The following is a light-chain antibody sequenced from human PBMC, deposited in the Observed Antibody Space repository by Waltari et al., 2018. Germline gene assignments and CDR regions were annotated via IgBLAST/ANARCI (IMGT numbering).Light chain of an antibody. Sequence: QAALTQPPSVSGSPGQSVTISCTGTSSDIGVYKFVAWYQQHPGKAPKLMIYDVSVRPSVVSYRFSGSRSGNTASLTISGLQAEDEADYYCSSYAGRNTWIFGGGTRLTVL. V-gene: IGLV2-11*01. CDR3: SSYAGRNTWI. J-gene: IGLJ2*01. CDR2: DVS. CDR1: SSDIGVYKF.